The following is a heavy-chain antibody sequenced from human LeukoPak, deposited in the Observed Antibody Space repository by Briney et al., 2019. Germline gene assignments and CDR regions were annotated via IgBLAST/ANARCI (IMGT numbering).Heavy chain of an antibody. J-gene: IGHJ5*02. D-gene: IGHD5-12*01. CDR2: IDSSGTT. V-gene: IGHV4-4*07. CDR1: SASNSGYY. Sequence: SETLSLTCTVSSASNSGYYWAWIRQPAGKGLEWIGRIDSSGTTRFNPSLNSRVTMSVDTSGNQLSLTLSSVTAADTAVYYCARGLHSDYDWNWFDPWGQGTLVTVSS. CDR3: ARGLHSDYDWNWFDP.